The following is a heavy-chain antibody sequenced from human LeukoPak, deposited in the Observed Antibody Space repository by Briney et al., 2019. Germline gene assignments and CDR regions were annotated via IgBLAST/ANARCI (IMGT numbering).Heavy chain of an antibody. CDR1: GFTVRSNY. CDR2: IYSGGSK. CDR3: ARPGYSSGWYYYFDY. Sequence: PGGSLRLSCAASGFTVRSNYMSWVRQAPGKGLECVSVIYSGGSKYYADSVKGRFTISRDNAKNTLYLQMNSLRAEDTAVYYCARPGYSSGWYYYFDYWGQGTPVTVSS. D-gene: IGHD6-19*01. J-gene: IGHJ4*02. V-gene: IGHV3-53*01.